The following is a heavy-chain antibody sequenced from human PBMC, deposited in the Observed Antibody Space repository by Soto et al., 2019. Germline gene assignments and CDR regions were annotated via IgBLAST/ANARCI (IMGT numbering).Heavy chain of an antibody. D-gene: IGHD1-1*01. V-gene: IGHV1-2*02. CDR1: GYRFSDHY. CDR3: ERGTGTSWFDL. Sequence: ASVKVSCKASGYRFSDHYMHWVRQAPGKGLEWMGWINSKNGDTKYARDFQGSVIMTRDTSINTANMELRSLTSDDTAIYYCERGTGTSWFDLWGQGTLVTVYS. J-gene: IGHJ5*02. CDR2: INSKNGDT.